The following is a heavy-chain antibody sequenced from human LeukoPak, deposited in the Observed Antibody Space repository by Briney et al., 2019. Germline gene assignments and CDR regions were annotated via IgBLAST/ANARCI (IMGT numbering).Heavy chain of an antibody. CDR1: GGSISSSSYY. V-gene: IGHV4-39*07. CDR3: ARPDTSQRWLQPDPFDY. CDR2: IYYSGST. J-gene: IGHJ4*02. D-gene: IGHD5-24*01. Sequence: PSETLSLTCTVSGGSISSSSYYWGWIRQPPGKGLEWIGSIYYSGSTYYNPSLKSRVTISVDTSKNQFSLKLSSVTAADTAVYYCARPDTSQRWLQPDPFDYWGQGALVTVSS.